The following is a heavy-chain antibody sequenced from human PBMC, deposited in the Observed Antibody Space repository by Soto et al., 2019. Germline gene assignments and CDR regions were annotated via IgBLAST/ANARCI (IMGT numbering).Heavy chain of an antibody. D-gene: IGHD6-6*01. J-gene: IGHJ3*02. CDR3: AKDFLALIIAALPDAFDI. CDR2: ISGSGGST. Sequence: GGSLRLFCEASGFTFNSYAMSWLRHAPATGLEWVSAISGSGGSTYYADSVKGRFTISRDNSKHTLYLQMNSLRAEDTAVYYCAKDFLALIIAALPDAFDIWGQGTMVTVSS. CDR1: GFTFNSYA. V-gene: IGHV3-23*01.